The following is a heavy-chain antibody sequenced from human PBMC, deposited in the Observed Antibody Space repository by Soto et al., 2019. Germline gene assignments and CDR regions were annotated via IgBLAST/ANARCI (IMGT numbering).Heavy chain of an antibody. CDR2: INSDGSST. CDR1: GFTFSRYW. V-gene: IGHV3-74*01. Sequence: EVQLVESGGGLVQPGGSLRLSCAASGFTFSRYWMHWVRQAPGKGLVWVSRINSDGSSTSYADSVKGRFTISRDNAKNTLYLQMNSLRAEDTAVYYCARDCSSTSCYSYYYYGMDVWGQGTTVTVYS. D-gene: IGHD2-2*01. J-gene: IGHJ6*01. CDR3: ARDCSSTSCYSYYYYGMDV.